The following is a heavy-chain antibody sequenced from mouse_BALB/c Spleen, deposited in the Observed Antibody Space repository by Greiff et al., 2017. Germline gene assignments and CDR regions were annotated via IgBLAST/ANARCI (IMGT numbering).Heavy chain of an antibody. CDR3: ARCYYGSSYYWYFDV. J-gene: IGHJ1*01. V-gene: IGHV3-8*02. Sequence: EVQLVESGPSLVKPSQTLSLTCSVTGDSITSGYWNWIRKFPGNKLEYMGYISYSGSTYYNPSLKSRISITRDTSKNQYYLQLNSVTTEDTATYYCARCYYGSSYYWYFDVWGAGTTVTVSS. D-gene: IGHD1-1*01. CDR2: ISYSGST. CDR1: GDSITSGY.